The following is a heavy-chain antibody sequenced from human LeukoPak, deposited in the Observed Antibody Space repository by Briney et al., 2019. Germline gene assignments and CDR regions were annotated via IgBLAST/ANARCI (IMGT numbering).Heavy chain of an antibody. D-gene: IGHD1-26*01. CDR3: ARDQEWELLTY. CDR2: INPSGGST. Sequence: ASVKVSCTASGYTFTSYYMHWVRQAPGQGLEWMGIINPSGGSTNYAQKFQGRVAMTRDTSTSTVYMELSSLRSEDTAVYYCARDQEWELLTYWGQGTLVTVSS. CDR1: GYTFTSYY. V-gene: IGHV1-46*01. J-gene: IGHJ4*02.